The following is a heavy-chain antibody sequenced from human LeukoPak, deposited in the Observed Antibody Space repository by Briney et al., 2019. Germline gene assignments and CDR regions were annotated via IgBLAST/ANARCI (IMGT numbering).Heavy chain of an antibody. J-gene: IGHJ4*02. CDR1: GFTFSSYW. CDR2: ISGTGDST. V-gene: IGHV3-23*01. D-gene: IGHD3-22*01. CDR3: AKPYDTSGNYWAPFDY. Sequence: PGGSLRLSCAASGFTFSSYWMSWVRQAPGKGLEWVSAISGTGDSTYYADSVKGRFTISRDNSKNTLYLQMNSLRAEDTAVYYCAKPYDTSGNYWAPFDYWGQGTLVTVSS.